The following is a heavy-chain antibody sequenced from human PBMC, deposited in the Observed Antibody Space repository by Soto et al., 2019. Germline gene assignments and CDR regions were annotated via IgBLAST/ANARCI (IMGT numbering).Heavy chain of an antibody. Sequence: SETVSLTCAVYGGSFSGYYWSWIRQPPGKGLEWIGEINHSGSTNYNPSLKSRVTISVDTSKNQFSLKLSSVTAADTAVYYCAQHGGFVSGLFLGGWFDPWGQGTLVTVSS. CDR2: INHSGST. J-gene: IGHJ5*02. CDR3: AQHGGFVSGLFLGGWFDP. D-gene: IGHD3-10*01. CDR1: GGSFSGYY. V-gene: IGHV4-34*01.